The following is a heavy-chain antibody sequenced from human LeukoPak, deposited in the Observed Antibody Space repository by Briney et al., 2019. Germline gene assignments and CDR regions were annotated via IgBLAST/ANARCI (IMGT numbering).Heavy chain of an antibody. CDR1: GYTFTSYG. Sequence: VASVKVSCKASGYTFTSYGISWVRQAPGQGLEWMGWISAYNGNTNYAQKLQGRVTMTTDTSTSTAYMELRSLRSDDTAVYYCARDGAGIAAAGGDDYWGQGTLVTVSS. D-gene: IGHD6-13*01. CDR2: ISAYNGNT. J-gene: IGHJ4*02. CDR3: ARDGAGIAAAGGDDY. V-gene: IGHV1-18*01.